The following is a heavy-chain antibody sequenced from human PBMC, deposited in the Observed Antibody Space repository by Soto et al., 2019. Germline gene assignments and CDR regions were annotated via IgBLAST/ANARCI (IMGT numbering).Heavy chain of an antibody. J-gene: IGHJ4*02. CDR3: ARDRHDYDFDY. D-gene: IGHD4-17*01. CDR1: GFTFSSYG. V-gene: IGHV3-33*01. Sequence: QVQLVESGGGVVQPGRSLRLSSAASGFTFSSYGMHWVRQAPGKGLEWVAVIWYDGSNKYYADSVKGRFTISRDNSKNTLYLQMNSLRAVDTAVYYCARDRHDYDFDYWGQGTLVTVSS. CDR2: IWYDGSNK.